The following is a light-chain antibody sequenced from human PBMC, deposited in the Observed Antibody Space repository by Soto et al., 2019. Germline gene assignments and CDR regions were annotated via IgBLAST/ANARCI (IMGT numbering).Light chain of an antibody. J-gene: IGLJ1*01. V-gene: IGLV1-44*01. CDR2: HNN. CDR3: ATWDDSLNVLYV. Sequence: QSVLTQPPSASGTPGQRVTISCSGSNRVNAINWYPQFPGTAPKLLIYHNNERPSGVSDRFSVSKAGTSASLVISGLQSEDEADYYCATWDDSLNVLYVLGTGTKVTVL. CDR1: NRVNA.